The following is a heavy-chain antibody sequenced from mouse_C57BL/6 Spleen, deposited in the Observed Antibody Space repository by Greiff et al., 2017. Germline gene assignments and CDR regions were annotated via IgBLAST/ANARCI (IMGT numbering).Heavy chain of an antibody. V-gene: IGHV3-6*01. D-gene: IGHD1-1*01. J-gene: IGHJ4*01. CDR2: ISYDGSY. Sequence: ESGPGLVKPSQSLSLTCSVTGYSITSGYYWNWIRQFPGNKLEWMGYISYDGSYNYNPSLKNRISITRDTSKNQFFLKLNSVTTEDTATYYCARDLDYYGSSYDYYAMDYWGQGTSVTVSS. CDR3: ARDLDYYGSSYDYYAMDY. CDR1: GYSITSGYY.